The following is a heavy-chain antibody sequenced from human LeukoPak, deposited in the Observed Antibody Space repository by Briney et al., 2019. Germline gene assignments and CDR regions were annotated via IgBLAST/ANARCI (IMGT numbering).Heavy chain of an antibody. Sequence: GASVKVSCKASGYTFTGYYMHWVRQAPGQGLEWMGWINPNSGGTNYAQKFQGRVTMTRDTSISTAYMELSRLRSDDTAVYYCARDPQSPTYYDFWSVYFGAFDIWGQGTMVTLSS. D-gene: IGHD3-3*01. CDR3: ARDPQSPTYYDFWSVYFGAFDI. CDR2: INPNSGGT. J-gene: IGHJ3*02. CDR1: GYTFTGYY. V-gene: IGHV1-2*02.